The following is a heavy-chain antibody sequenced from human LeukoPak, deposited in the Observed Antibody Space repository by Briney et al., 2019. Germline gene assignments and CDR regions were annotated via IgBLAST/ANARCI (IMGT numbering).Heavy chain of an antibody. Sequence: GSLRLSCAASGFTFSSYGMHWVRQAPGKGLEWVAVISYDGSNKYYADSVKGRFTISRDNPNNSLYLQLNSLRSEDSAVYFCARHFAPYSQALDYWGQGALVTVSS. J-gene: IGHJ4*02. CDR1: GFTFSSYG. CDR3: ARHFAPYSQALDY. V-gene: IGHV3-30*03. CDR2: ISYDGSNK. D-gene: IGHD5-18*01.